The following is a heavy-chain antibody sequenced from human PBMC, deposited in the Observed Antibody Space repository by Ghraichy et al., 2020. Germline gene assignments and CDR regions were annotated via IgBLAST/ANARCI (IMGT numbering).Heavy chain of an antibody. Sequence: GSLRLSCTVSGGSISSYYWSWIRQPAGKGLEWIGRIYTSGSTNYNPSLKSRVTMSVDTSKNQFSLKLSSVTAADTAVYYCARANWGRPGARNAFDIWGQGTMVTVSS. V-gene: IGHV4-4*07. CDR3: ARANWGRPGARNAFDI. CDR1: GGSISSYY. D-gene: IGHD7-27*01. J-gene: IGHJ3*02. CDR2: IYTSGST.